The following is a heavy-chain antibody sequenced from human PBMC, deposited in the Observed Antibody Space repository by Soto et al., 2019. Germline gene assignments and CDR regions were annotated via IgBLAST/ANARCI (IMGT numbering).Heavy chain of an antibody. CDR2: INGGDGYT. CDR1: GYTFNTYG. D-gene: IGHD3-22*01. CDR3: ARASYYYASSGDGDI. J-gene: IGHJ3*02. V-gene: IGHV1-3*01. Sequence: QVQLVQSGAEVKKPGASVKVSCKASGYTFNTYGMYWVRQAPGQTLEWMAWINGGDGYTKYAQMFQGRVTITRDTSASTAYMELSRLRSEDTAVDYCARASYYYASSGDGDIWGQGTMVTVSS.